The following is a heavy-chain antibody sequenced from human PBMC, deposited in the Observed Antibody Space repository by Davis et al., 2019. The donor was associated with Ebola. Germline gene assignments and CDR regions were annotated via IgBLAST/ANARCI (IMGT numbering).Heavy chain of an antibody. CDR2: ISYDGSNK. CDR3: ARGAYSSSWLVEYYYGMDV. Sequence: GESLKISCAASGFTFTSYWMHWVRQAPGKGLEWVAVISYDGSNKYYADSVKGRFTISRDNSKNTLYLQMNSLRAEDTAVYYCARGAYSSSWLVEYYYGMDVWGQGTTVTVSS. V-gene: IGHV3-30*03. CDR1: GFTFTSYW. J-gene: IGHJ6*02. D-gene: IGHD6-13*01.